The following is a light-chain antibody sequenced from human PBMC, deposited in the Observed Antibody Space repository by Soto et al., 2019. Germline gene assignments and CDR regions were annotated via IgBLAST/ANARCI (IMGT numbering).Light chain of an antibody. CDR2: GAS. V-gene: IGKV3-20*01. CDR1: QSVSSIY. Sequence: EIVMTQSPATLSVSPGERATLSCRASQSVSSIYLAWYQQKPGQAPRLLIYGASSRATGIPDRFSGSGSGTDFTLTISRLEPEDFAMYYCHQYGISPPVTFGQGTRLEIK. J-gene: IGKJ5*01. CDR3: HQYGISPPVT.